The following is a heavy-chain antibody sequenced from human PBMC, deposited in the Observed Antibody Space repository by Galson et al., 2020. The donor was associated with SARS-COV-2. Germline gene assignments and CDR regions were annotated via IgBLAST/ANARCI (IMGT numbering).Heavy chain of an antibody. V-gene: IGHV1-2*02. J-gene: IGHJ5*02. CDR3: VRGFKYQLLYTWFDP. D-gene: IGHD2-2*01. Sequence: ASVMVPCKASGYTFTGYYMHWVRQAPGQGLEWMGWINPNSGGTNYAQKFQGRVTMTRDTSISTAYMELSRLRSDDTAVDYCVRGFKYQLLYTWFDPWGQGTLVTVSS. CDR1: GYTFTGYY. CDR2: INPNSGGT.